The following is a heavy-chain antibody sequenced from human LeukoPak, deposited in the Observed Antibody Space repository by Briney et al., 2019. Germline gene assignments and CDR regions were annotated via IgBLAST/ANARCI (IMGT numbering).Heavy chain of an antibody. V-gene: IGHV4-59*12. CDR2: IHYSGTT. CDR3: ARDNYYDIFEMSYYMDV. CDR1: GGSISSYY. Sequence: SETLSLTCTVSGGSISSYYWSWIRQPPGKGLEWIGYIHYSGTTNYNPSLKSRVTISVDTSKNQFSLKLSSVTAADTAVYYCARDNYYDIFEMSYYMDVWGKGTTVTISS. D-gene: IGHD3-9*01. J-gene: IGHJ6*03.